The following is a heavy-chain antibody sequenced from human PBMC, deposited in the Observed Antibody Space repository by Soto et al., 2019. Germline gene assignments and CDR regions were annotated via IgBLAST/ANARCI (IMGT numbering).Heavy chain of an antibody. Sequence: GGSLRLSCAASGFTFSSYGMHWVRQAPGKGLEWVAVISYDGSNKHYAESVKGRFTISRDNSKNTLYLQMNSLRAEDTAVYYCAKGYPYCSGGSCYPRAIDYWGQGTLVTVSS. CDR2: ISYDGSNK. CDR3: AKGYPYCSGGSCYPRAIDY. J-gene: IGHJ4*02. V-gene: IGHV3-30*18. CDR1: GFTFSSYG. D-gene: IGHD2-15*01.